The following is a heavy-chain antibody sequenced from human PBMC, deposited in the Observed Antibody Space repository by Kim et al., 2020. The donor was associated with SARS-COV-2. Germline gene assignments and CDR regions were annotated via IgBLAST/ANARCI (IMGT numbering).Heavy chain of an antibody. V-gene: IGHV3-11*01. CDR3: ARPSGAYYNAYYYNAMDV. Sequence: GGSLRLSCAASGFLFSDYYMTWVRQAPGKGLESLAYISRTGSPIRYAASVKGRFTISRDNAKNSLFLQMHSLSADDTAVYYCARPSGAYYNAYYYNAMDVWGQGTTVTVSS. J-gene: IGHJ6*02. D-gene: IGHD3-10*01. CDR1: GFLFSDYY. CDR2: ISRTGSPI.